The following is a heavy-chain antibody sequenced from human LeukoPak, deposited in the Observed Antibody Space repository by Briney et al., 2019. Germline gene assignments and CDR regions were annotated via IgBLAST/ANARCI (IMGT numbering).Heavy chain of an antibody. CDR1: GYSFTSYW. Sequence: GESLKISCKGSGYSFTSYWIGWVRQMPGKGLEWMGIIYPGDSDTRYSPSFQGQVTISADKSISTAYLQWSSLKASDTAMYYCAGRRLLRRDLDSWPWFDPWGQGTLVTVSS. D-gene: IGHD3-16*01. CDR2: IYPGDSDT. CDR3: AGRRLLRRDLDSWPWFDP. V-gene: IGHV5-51*01. J-gene: IGHJ5*02.